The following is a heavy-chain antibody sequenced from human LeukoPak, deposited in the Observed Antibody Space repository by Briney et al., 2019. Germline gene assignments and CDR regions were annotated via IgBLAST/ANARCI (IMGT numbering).Heavy chain of an antibody. Sequence: SETLSLTCTVSGGSISSYYWSWIRLPPGKGLEWIGYIYYSGSTNYNPSLKSRVTISVDTSKNQFSLKLSSVTAADTAVYYCARGGHYYEGAFDIWGQGTMVTVSS. J-gene: IGHJ3*02. CDR2: IYYSGST. CDR1: GGSISSYY. CDR3: ARGGHYYEGAFDI. D-gene: IGHD3-22*01. V-gene: IGHV4-59*01.